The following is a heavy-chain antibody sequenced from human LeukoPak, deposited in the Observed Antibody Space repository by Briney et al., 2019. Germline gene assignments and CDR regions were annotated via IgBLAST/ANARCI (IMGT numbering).Heavy chain of an antibody. CDR3: VSLSEYQLLGSYYYGMDV. J-gene: IGHJ6*04. Sequence: PGGSLRLSCAASGFTFSSYEMNWVRQVPGKGLEWVSYISFSSSIIYYADSVKGRFTISRDNARNSLYLQMNSLRVEDTAVYCCVSLSEYQLLGSYYYGMDVWGKGTTVTVSS. CDR2: ISFSSSII. D-gene: IGHD2-2*01. CDR1: GFTFSSYE. V-gene: IGHV3-48*03.